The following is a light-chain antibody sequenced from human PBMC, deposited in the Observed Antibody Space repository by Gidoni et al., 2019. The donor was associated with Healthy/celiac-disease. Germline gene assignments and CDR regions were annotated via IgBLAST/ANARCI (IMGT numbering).Light chain of an antibody. V-gene: IGLV2-11*01. CDR3: CSYAGSYTFV. CDR2: DVS. CDR1: SSDVGGYNY. J-gene: IGLJ1*01. Sequence: QSALNQPRSVSGSPGQSVPISCTGPSSDVGGYNYVSWYQQHPGKAPKLMIYDVSKRPSGVPDRFSGSKSGNTASLTISGLQAEDEADYYCCSYAGSYTFVFGTGTKVTVL.